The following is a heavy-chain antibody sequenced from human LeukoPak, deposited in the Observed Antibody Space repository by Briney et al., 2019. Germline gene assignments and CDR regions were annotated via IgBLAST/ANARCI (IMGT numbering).Heavy chain of an antibody. Sequence: GGSLRLSCAASGFTVSSNYMSWVRQAPGKGLEWVSVIYSGGSTYYPDSVKGRFTISRDNSKNTLYLQMNSLRAEDTAVYYCAREAKGMATGYWGQGTLVTVSS. CDR2: IYSGGST. CDR3: AREAKGMATGY. V-gene: IGHV3-53*01. CDR1: GFTVSSNY. J-gene: IGHJ4*02. D-gene: IGHD5-24*01.